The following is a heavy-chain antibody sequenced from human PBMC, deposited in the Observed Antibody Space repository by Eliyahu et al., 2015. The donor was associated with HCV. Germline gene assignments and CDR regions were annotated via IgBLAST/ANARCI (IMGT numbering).Heavy chain of an antibody. V-gene: IGHV1-18*01. D-gene: IGHD6-19*01. CDR2: STAYNSNK. CDR3: ARDRNREWLVLAIDY. J-gene: IGHJ4*02. CDR1: GYNFIHYG. Sequence: QVQLVQSGAEVQKPGASVRVSCKTSGYNFIHYGISWVRQAPGQGLEWMGWSTAYNSNKQYAQKFQGRITMSTDKSTSTAYMELRGLTPDDTAIYYCARDRNREWLVLAIDYWGQGSLITVSS.